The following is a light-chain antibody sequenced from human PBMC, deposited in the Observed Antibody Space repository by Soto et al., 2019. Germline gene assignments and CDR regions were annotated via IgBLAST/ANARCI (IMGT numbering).Light chain of an antibody. Sequence: QSALTQPASVSGSPGQSITISCTGTSSDVGGYNYVSWYQQHPGKAPKLMIYEVSNRPSGVSNRFSGSKSGNTASLTISGLQAEDEADYYCSSYANYNVVFGGGTKVTVL. V-gene: IGLV2-14*01. CDR3: SSYANYNVV. CDR1: SSDVGGYNY. CDR2: EVS. J-gene: IGLJ2*01.